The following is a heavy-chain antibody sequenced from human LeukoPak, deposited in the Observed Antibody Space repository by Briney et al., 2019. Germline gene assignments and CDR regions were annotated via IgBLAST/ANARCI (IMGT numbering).Heavy chain of an antibody. J-gene: IGHJ4*02. CDR2: IYNGGGT. CDR3: AKVLSRTTNRVD. Sequence: GGSLRPSCAASGFTVSSNYMTWVRQAPGKGLEWVSVIYNGGGTYYADSVKGRFTISRDNSKNTLYLQMNSLRAEDTAVYYCAKVLSRTTNRVDWGQGTLVTVSS. V-gene: IGHV3-53*01. D-gene: IGHD1-14*01. CDR1: GFTVSSNY.